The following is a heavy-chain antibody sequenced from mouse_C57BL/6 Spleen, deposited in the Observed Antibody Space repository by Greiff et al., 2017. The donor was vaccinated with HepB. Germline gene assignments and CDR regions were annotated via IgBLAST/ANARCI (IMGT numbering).Heavy chain of an antibody. CDR3: ARSGGGFAY. CDR1: GYAFSSSW. V-gene: IGHV1-82*01. Sequence: QVQLQQSGPELVKPGASVKISCKASGYAFSSSWMNWVKQRPGKGLEWIGRIYPGDGDTNYKGKFKGKATLTADKSSSTAYMQLSSLTSEDSAVYFCARSGGGFAYWGQGTLVTVSA. CDR2: IYPGDGDT. J-gene: IGHJ3*01.